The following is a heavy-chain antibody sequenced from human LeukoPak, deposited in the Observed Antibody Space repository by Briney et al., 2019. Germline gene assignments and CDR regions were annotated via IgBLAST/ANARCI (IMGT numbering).Heavy chain of an antibody. Sequence: SVKGSCTASGLNSTSSAMRWVRHARGQRLEWRGWIVVGSGNTNYAQKFKERFTITRDMSTSTAYMELSSLRSEDTAVYYGAADVEQLGPFDYWGQGTLVTVSS. CDR3: AADVEQLGPFDY. J-gene: IGHJ4*02. D-gene: IGHD6-13*01. V-gene: IGHV1-58*02. CDR2: IVVGSGNT. CDR1: GLNSTSSA.